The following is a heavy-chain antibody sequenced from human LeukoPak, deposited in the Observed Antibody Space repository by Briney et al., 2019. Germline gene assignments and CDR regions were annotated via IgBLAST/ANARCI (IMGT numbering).Heavy chain of an antibody. CDR2: ISYSGST. J-gene: IGHJ4*02. D-gene: IGHD6-25*01. CDR3: ARTQARRLHDY. Sequence: SETLCLTCTVSGGSPSSYYWSWSRQPPGKGLEWIGYISYSGSTSYNPSLKSRVTISVDTSKSQFSLKLSSVTAADTAVYYCARTQARRLHDYWGQGTLVTVSS. CDR1: GGSPSSYY. V-gene: IGHV4-59*01.